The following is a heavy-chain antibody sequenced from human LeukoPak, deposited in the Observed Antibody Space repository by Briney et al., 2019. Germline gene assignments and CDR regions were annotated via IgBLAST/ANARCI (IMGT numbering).Heavy chain of an antibody. J-gene: IGHJ6*03. Sequence: ASVKVSCKASGYTFTSYDINWVRQATGQGLEWMGWMNPNSGNTGYAQKFQGRVTMTRNTSISTAYMELSSLRSEDTAVYYCARVTYGSGSYYYYYYYYYMDVWGKGTTVTISS. V-gene: IGHV1-8*01. CDR2: MNPNSGNT. CDR1: GYTFTSYD. CDR3: ARVTYGSGSYYYYYYYYYMDV. D-gene: IGHD3-10*01.